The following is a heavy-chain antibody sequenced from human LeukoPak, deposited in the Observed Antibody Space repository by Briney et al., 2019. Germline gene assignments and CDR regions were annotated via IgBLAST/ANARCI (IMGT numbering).Heavy chain of an antibody. V-gene: IGHV4-31*03. D-gene: IGHD3-22*01. CDR2: IYYSGST. CDR3: ARGLYYYDSSGYYGPDAFDI. CDR1: GGSISSGGYY. Sequence: SETLSLTCTVSGGSISSGGYYWSWIRQHPGKGLEWLRYIYYSGSTYYNPSLKSRVTISVDTSKNQFSLKLSSVSAAATAVYYCARGLYYYDSSGYYGPDAFDIWGEGTMVTVSS. J-gene: IGHJ3*02.